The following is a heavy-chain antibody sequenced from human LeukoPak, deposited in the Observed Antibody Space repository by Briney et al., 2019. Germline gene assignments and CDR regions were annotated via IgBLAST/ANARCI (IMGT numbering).Heavy chain of an antibody. CDR1: GFTFSRYW. D-gene: IGHD2-8*01. J-gene: IGHJ4*02. Sequence: GGSLRLSCAASGFTFSRYWMNWVRQAPGKGLEWVSYISIGSATINYADSVKGRFTISGDNAKNSLYLQMNSLRDEDTAVFYCARDTGYAFDYWGQGTLVTVSS. CDR2: ISIGSATI. V-gene: IGHV3-48*02. CDR3: ARDTGYAFDY.